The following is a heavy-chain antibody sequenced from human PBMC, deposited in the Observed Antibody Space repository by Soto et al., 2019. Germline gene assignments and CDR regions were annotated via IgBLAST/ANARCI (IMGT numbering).Heavy chain of an antibody. CDR3: ARFYYDSSGYLPSPYYYYYGMDV. CDR2: IKQDGSEK. J-gene: IGHJ6*02. Sequence: EVQLVESGGGLVQPGGSLRLSCAASGFTFSSYWMSWFRQAPGKGLEWVANIKQDGSEKYYVDSVKGRFTISRDNAKNSLYLQMNSLRAEDTAVYYCARFYYDSSGYLPSPYYYYYGMDVWGQGTTVTVSS. V-gene: IGHV3-7*04. D-gene: IGHD3-22*01. CDR1: GFTFSSYW.